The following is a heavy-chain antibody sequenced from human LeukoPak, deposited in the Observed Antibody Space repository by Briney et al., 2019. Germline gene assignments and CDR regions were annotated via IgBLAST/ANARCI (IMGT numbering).Heavy chain of an antibody. CDR3: ARLSGYSSGWYAY. Sequence: GGSLRLSCAASGFTFSSYAMHWVRQAPGKGLEWVAVISYDGSNKYYADSVKCRFTISRDNSKNALYLQMKSLRAEDTAVYYCARLSGYSSGWYAYWGQGTLVTVSS. CDR1: GFTFSSYA. V-gene: IGHV3-30-3*01. CDR2: ISYDGSNK. D-gene: IGHD6-19*01. J-gene: IGHJ4*02.